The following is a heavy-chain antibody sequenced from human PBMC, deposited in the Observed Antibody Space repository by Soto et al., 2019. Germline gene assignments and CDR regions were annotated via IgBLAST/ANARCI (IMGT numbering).Heavy chain of an antibody. Sequence: QVQLQESGPGLVKPSKTLSLTCTVSGGSISSGGYYWSWIRQHPRKGLEWIGYIYYSGSTYYNPSLKSRVTISVDTAKNQCSLKLSSVTAADTAVYYCARAAQVTTVTSWGQGTLVTVSS. D-gene: IGHD4-17*01. J-gene: IGHJ4*02. CDR2: IYYSGST. CDR1: GGSISSGGYY. CDR3: ARAAQVTTVTS. V-gene: IGHV4-31*03.